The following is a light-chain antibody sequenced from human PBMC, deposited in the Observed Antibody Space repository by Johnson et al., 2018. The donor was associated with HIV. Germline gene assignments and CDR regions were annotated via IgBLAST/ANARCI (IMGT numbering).Light chain of an antibody. V-gene: IGLV1-51*02. Sequence: QSVLTQPPSVSAAPGQRVTISCSGSSSNIESYFVSWYQQLPGAAPTLLIYEDNKRPSGIPDRFSASKSGPSATLGITGLQTGDEADYYCGTWDSSLSAYVFGTGTKVTVL. CDR3: GTWDSSLSAYV. J-gene: IGLJ1*01. CDR1: SSNIESYF. CDR2: EDN.